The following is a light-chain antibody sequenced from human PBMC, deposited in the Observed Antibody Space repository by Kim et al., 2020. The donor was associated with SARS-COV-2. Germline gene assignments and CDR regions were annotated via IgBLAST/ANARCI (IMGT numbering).Light chain of an antibody. Sequence: DIQMTQSPSSLSASVGDRVTITCRASQSISTYLNWYQQKPGKAPKVLIYAASTLQSGVPSRFSGNGSGTDFTLTISSLQPEDFATYYCQQSHSARTFGQGTKLEI. CDR2: AAS. CDR1: QSISTY. V-gene: IGKV1-39*01. CDR3: QQSHSART. J-gene: IGKJ2*01.